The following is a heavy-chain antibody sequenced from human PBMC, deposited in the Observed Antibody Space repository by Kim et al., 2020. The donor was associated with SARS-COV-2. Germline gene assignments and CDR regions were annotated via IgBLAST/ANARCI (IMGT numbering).Heavy chain of an antibody. V-gene: IGHV4-34*01. J-gene: IGHJ4*02. CDR3: ARLPHYDILTNAPDY. D-gene: IGHD3-9*01. CDR2: INHSGST. Sequence: SETLSLTCAVYGGSFSGYYWSWIRQPPGKGLEWIGEINHSGSTNYNPSLKSRVTISVDTSKNQFSLKLSSVTAADTAVYYCARLPHYDILTNAPDYWGQGTLVTVSS. CDR1: GGSFSGYY.